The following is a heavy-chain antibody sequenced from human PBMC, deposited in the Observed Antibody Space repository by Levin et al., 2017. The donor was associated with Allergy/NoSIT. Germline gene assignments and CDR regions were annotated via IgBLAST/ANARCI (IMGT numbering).Heavy chain of an antibody. CDR1: GFTVSSNY. J-gene: IGHJ5*02. Sequence: GGSLRLSCAASGFTVSSNYMSWVRQAPGKGLEWVSVIYSGGSTYYADSVKGRFTISRDNSKNTLYLQMNSLRAEDTAVYYCARVRWGMRKPKYNWFDPWGQGTLVTVSS. CDR2: IYSGGST. D-gene: IGHD3-10*01. CDR3: ARVRWGMRKPKYNWFDP. V-gene: IGHV3-53*01.